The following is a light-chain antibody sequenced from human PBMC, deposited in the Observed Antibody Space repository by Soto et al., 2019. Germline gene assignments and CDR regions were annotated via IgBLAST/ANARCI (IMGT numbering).Light chain of an antibody. CDR2: DAS. V-gene: IGKV3-20*01. CDR1: QSVSNTY. J-gene: IGKJ4*01. CDR3: QHYNNLPLT. Sequence: EIVLTQSPGTLSLSPGERATLSCRASQSVSNTYLAWYQQKPGQAPRLLIYDASSRATGIPDRFSGSGSGTDFTLTISRLEPEDFAIYYCQHYNNLPLTFGGGTKVDIK.